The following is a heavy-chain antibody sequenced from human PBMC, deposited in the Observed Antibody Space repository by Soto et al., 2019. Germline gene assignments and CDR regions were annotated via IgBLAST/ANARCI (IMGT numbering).Heavy chain of an antibody. CDR2: IKEDGSEK. CDR3: ARGGSDMGF. J-gene: IGHJ6*02. Sequence: GGSLRLSCAASGFTFSNYWMTWVRQAPGKGLEWVANIKEDGSEKHYMDSVKGRFTISRDNAKNSLYLQMNSLRVEDTAVYYCARGGSDMGFWRQGTTVTVSS. CDR1: GFTFSNYW. V-gene: IGHV3-7*04. D-gene: IGHD2-21*02.